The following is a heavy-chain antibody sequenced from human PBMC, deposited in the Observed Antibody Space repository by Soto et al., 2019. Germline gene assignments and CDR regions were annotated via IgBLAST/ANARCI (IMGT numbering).Heavy chain of an antibody. CDR1: GGSISSSSYY. V-gene: IGHV4-39*01. CDR3: AILLVVAARGVY. CDR2: IYYSGST. D-gene: IGHD2-15*01. J-gene: IGHJ4*02. Sequence: PSETLSLTCTVPGGSISSSSYYWGWIRQPPGKGLEWIGSIYYSGSTYYNPSLKSRVTISVDTSKNQFSLKLSSVTAADTAVYYCAILLVVAARGVYWGQGTLVTVSS.